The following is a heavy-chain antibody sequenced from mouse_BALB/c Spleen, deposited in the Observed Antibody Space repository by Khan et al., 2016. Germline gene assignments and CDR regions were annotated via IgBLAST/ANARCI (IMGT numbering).Heavy chain of an antibody. J-gene: IGHJ4*01. Sequence: EVELVESGGGLVQPGGSLKLSCAASGFTFSTYAMSWVRQTPDKRLELVATINSNGGSTYYPDNVKGRFTISRDTAKNTLYLQRSSLKSEDTAMYYCARVRQAVDYWGQGTSVTVSA. V-gene: IGHV5-6-3*01. CDR2: INSNGGST. CDR3: ARVRQAVDY. CDR1: GFTFSTYA. D-gene: IGHD2-14*01.